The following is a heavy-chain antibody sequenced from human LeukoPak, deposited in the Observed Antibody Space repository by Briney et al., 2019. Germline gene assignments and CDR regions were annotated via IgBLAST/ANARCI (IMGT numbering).Heavy chain of an antibody. CDR3: ARIRTVVVAATPGGLYYYGMDV. V-gene: IGHV3-21*01. Sequence: GGSLRLSCAASGFTFSSYSMNWVRQAPGKGLEWVSSISSSSSYIYYADSVKGRFTISRDNAKNSLYLQMNSLRAEDTAVYYCARIRTVVVAATPGGLYYYGMDVWGQGTTVTVSS. J-gene: IGHJ6*02. CDR2: ISSSSSYI. CDR1: GFTFSSYS. D-gene: IGHD2-15*01.